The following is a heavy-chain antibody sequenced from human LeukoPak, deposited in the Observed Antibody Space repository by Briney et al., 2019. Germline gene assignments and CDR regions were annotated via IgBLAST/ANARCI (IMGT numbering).Heavy chain of an antibody. V-gene: IGHV3-30*02. CDR3: AKDRPGLTMVRGVLDY. J-gene: IGHJ4*02. D-gene: IGHD3-10*01. Sequence: GGSLRLSCAASGFTFSSYGMHWVRQAPGKGLEWVAVIWYDGSNKYYADSVKGRFTISRDNSKNTLYLQMNSLRAEDTAVYYCAKDRPGLTMVRGVLDYWGQGALVTVSS. CDR2: IWYDGSNK. CDR1: GFTFSSYG.